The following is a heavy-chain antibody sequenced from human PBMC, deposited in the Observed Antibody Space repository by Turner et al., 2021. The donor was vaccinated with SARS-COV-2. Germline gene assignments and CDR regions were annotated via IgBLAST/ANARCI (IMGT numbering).Heavy chain of an antibody. CDR2: IWYDGSNK. CDR3: ARDLFQDYGSGSYRLDN. CDR1: GFTFSSYG. V-gene: IGHV3-33*01. J-gene: IGHJ4*02. Sequence: QVQLVESGGDVVQPGRSLRLSCAASGFTFSSYGMHWVRQAPGKGLEWVAVIWYDGSNKYYADSVKGRFTISRDNSKNTLYLQMNSLRAEDTAVYYCARDLFQDYGSGSYRLDNWGQGTLVTVSS. D-gene: IGHD3-10*01.